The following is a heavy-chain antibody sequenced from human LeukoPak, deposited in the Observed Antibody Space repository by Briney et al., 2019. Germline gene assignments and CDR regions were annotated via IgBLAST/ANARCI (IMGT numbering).Heavy chain of an antibody. CDR2: IYSGGST. J-gene: IGHJ4*02. D-gene: IGHD6-19*01. V-gene: IGHV3-23*03. Sequence: GGSLRLSCAASGFTFSNYAMTWVRQAPGKGLEWVSVIYSGGSTYYADSVRGRFTISRDNAKNSLYLQMNSLRAEDTAVYYCARDNPTSGWSYRGQGTLVTVSS. CDR3: ARDNPTSGWSY. CDR1: GFTFSNYA.